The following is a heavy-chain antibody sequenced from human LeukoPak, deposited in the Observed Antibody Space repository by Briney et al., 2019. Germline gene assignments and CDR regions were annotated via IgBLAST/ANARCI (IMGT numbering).Heavy chain of an antibody. CDR3: ARDKADYDSSGFDY. Sequence: GGSLRLSCAASGFTFSSYSMNWVRQAPGKGLEWVSSISSSSSYIYYADSVKGRFTISRDNAKNSLYLQMNSLRAEDTAVNYCARDKADYDSSGFDYWGQGTLVTVSS. J-gene: IGHJ4*02. CDR1: GFTFSSYS. CDR2: ISSSSSYI. V-gene: IGHV3-21*01. D-gene: IGHD3-22*01.